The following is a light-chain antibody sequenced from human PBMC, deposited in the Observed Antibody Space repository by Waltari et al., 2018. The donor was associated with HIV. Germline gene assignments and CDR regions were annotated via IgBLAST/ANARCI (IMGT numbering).Light chain of an antibody. Sequence: DTAMAQSPPPLPVTPGEPASISCRASQSLLPSNGYNYLDWYLQTPGQSPDLLIYLGSNRGSGGTDRISSSGSGKEVTLKISRGEGENVGVYYSMQTLQIRLTFGGGTRVDIK. CDR2: LGS. J-gene: IGKJ4*02. CDR1: QSLLPSNGYNY. V-gene: IGKV2-28*01. CDR3: MQTLQIRLT.